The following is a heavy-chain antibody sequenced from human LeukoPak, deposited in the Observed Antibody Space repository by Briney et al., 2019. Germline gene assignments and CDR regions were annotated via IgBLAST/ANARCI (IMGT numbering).Heavy chain of an antibody. CDR2: IIPIFGTA. Sequence: SVKVSCKASGGTFSSYAISWVRQAPGQGLEWMGGIIPIFGTANYAQKFQCRVTITADESTSTAYMELSSLRSEDTAVYYCARGARITMTYLDWFDPWGQGTLVTVSS. J-gene: IGHJ5*02. CDR1: GGTFSSYA. D-gene: IGHD3-22*01. V-gene: IGHV1-69*01. CDR3: ARGARITMTYLDWFDP.